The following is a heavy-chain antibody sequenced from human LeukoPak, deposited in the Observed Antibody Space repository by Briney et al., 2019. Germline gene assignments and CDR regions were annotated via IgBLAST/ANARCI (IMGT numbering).Heavy chain of an antibody. V-gene: IGHV3-74*01. J-gene: IGHJ6*04. D-gene: IGHD3-10*02. CDR1: GFTFSNYW. Sequence: PGGSLRLSCAASGFTFSNYWMHWVRQAPGKGLVWVSRINTDGSSRNYADPVKGRFTISRDNAKNSLYLQMNSLRAEDTAVYYCAELGITMIGGVWGKGTTVTISS. CDR2: INTDGSSR. CDR3: AELGITMIGGV.